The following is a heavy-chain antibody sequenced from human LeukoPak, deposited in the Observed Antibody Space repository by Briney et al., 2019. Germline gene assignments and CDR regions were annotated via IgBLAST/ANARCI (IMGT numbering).Heavy chain of an antibody. CDR3: ARDPATVVRYFDY. CDR2: ISAYNGNT. V-gene: IGHV1-18*01. D-gene: IGHD4-23*01. J-gene: IGHJ4*02. CDR1: GYTFTSYG. Sequence: ASVTVSCKASGYTFTSYGIRWVRQAPGQGLAGMGWISAYNGNTNYAQKLQGRVTMTTDTSTSTAYMELRSLRSDDTAVYYCARDPATVVRYFDYWGQGTLVTVSS.